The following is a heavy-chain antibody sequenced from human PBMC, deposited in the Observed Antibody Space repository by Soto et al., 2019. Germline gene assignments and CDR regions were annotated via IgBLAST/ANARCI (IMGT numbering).Heavy chain of an antibody. Sequence: PSETLSLTCAVYGGSFSGYYWSWIRQPPGKGLEWIGEINHSGSTNYNPSLKSRVTISVDTSKNQFSLKLSSVTAADTAVYYCVRGGVYYDFWSGYNTYYGMDVWGQGTTVTVSS. CDR2: INHSGST. D-gene: IGHD3-3*01. V-gene: IGHV4-34*01. CDR3: VRGGVYYDFWSGYNTYYGMDV. CDR1: GGSFSGYY. J-gene: IGHJ6*02.